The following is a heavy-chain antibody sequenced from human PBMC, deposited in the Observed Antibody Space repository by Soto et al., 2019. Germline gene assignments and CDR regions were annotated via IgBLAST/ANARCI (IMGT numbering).Heavy chain of an antibody. V-gene: IGHV1-18*04. Sequence: AAVKVSCKDSGYTFTSYGISWVRQAPGQGLEWMGWISAYNGNTNYAQKLQGRVTMTTDTSTSTAYMELRSLRSDDTAVYHCARVAAAGITGFDPWGQGTLVTVSS. J-gene: IGHJ5*02. CDR1: GYTFTSYG. D-gene: IGHD6-13*01. CDR2: ISAYNGNT. CDR3: ARVAAAGITGFDP.